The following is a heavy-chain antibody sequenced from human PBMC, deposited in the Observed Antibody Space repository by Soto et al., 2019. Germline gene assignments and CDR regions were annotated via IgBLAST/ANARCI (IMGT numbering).Heavy chain of an antibody. V-gene: IGHV3-23*01. D-gene: IGHD6-19*01. J-gene: IGHJ6*02. CDR1: GFNFSSYA. Sequence: GGSLRLSCAASGFNFSSYAMSWVRQAPGKGLEWVSAISGSGGSTYYADSVKGRFTISRDNSKNTLYLQMNSLRAEDTAVYYCAKDLIAVAGTPDYYYYYGMDVWGQGTTVTVSS. CDR2: ISGSGGST. CDR3: AKDLIAVAGTPDYYYYYGMDV.